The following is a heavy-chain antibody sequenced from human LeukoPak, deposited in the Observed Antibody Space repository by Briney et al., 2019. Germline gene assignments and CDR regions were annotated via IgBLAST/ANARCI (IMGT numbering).Heavy chain of an antibody. V-gene: IGHV3-48*01. Sequence: GGSLRLSCAASGFTFSSYSMNWVRQAPGKGLEWVSYISGSSSTIYYADSVKGRFTISRDNAKNSLYLQMNSLRAEDTAVYYCARSKPYYDDPETIDYWGQGTLVTVSS. CDR1: GFTFSSYS. CDR3: ARSKPYYDDPETIDY. J-gene: IGHJ4*02. D-gene: IGHD3-22*01. CDR2: ISGSSSTI.